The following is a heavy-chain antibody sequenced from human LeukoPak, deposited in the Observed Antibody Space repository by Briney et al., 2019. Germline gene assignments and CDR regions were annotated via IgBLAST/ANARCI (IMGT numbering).Heavy chain of an antibody. J-gene: IGHJ4*02. V-gene: IGHV3-23*01. D-gene: IGHD3-16*02. CDR2: ISDSGRST. CDR3: ARHDSFIPY. CDR1: GFTFSDYA. Sequence: GGSLRLSCVASGFTFSDYAMSWVRQAPGKGLEWVSGISDSGRSTYYADSVKGRCTISRDNCKNTVALQMNNLRAEDTAVYFCARHDSFIPYWGQGTLVTVTS.